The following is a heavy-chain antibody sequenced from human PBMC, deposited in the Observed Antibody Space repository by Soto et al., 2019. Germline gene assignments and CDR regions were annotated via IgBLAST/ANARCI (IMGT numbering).Heavy chain of an antibody. CDR3: ARGGYGGKRPDYFDY. Sequence: SETLSLTCTVSGGSISSGDYYWSWIRQPPGKGLEWIGYIYYSGSTYYNPSLKSRVTISVDTSKNQFSLKLSSVTAADTAVYYCARGGYGGKRPDYFDYRAQRTPVTVSS. V-gene: IGHV4-30-4*01. J-gene: IGHJ4*02. CDR1: GGSISSGDYY. CDR2: IYYSGST. D-gene: IGHD4-17*01.